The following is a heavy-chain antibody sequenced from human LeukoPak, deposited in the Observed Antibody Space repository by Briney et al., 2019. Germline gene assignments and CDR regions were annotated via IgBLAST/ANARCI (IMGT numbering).Heavy chain of an antibody. CDR1: GYSFTSYW. CDR2: IYPGDSDT. CDR3: ARWRMNCSSTSCYGGDYFDY. V-gene: IGHV5-51*01. D-gene: IGHD2-2*01. Sequence: GESLKISCKGSGYSFTSYWIGWVRQMPGKGLEWMGIIYPGDSDTRYSPSFQGQVTISADKSISTAYLQWSSLGASDAAMYYCARWRMNCSSTSCYGGDYFDYWGQGTLVTVSS. J-gene: IGHJ4*02.